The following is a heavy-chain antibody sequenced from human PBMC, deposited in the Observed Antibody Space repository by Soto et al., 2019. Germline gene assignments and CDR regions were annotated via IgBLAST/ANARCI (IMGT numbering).Heavy chain of an antibody. CDR2: INAGNGNT. J-gene: IGHJ4*02. Sequence: ASVKVSCKASGYTFTSYAMHWVLQAPGQRLEWMGWINAGNGNTKYSQKFQGRVTITRDTSASTAYMELSSLRSEDTAVYYCARDRLLAAAGTVFPYWGQGTLVTVSS. CDR3: ARDRLLAAAGTVFPY. D-gene: IGHD6-13*01. CDR1: GYTFTSYA. V-gene: IGHV1-3*01.